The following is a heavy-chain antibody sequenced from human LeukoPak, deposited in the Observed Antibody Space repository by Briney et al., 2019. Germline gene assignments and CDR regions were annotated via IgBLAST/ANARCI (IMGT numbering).Heavy chain of an antibody. CDR3: AREGILAAGDY. CDR2: IKQDGSEK. D-gene: IGHD6-13*01. Sequence: GGSLRLSCAASGFTVIDYWMSWVRQAPGKGLEWVANIKQDGSEKYYVDSVKGRFTISRDNTKKSLYLQMNSLRVEDTAIYYCAREGILAAGDYWGQGTLVTVSP. CDR1: GFTVIDYW. V-gene: IGHV3-7*01. J-gene: IGHJ4*02.